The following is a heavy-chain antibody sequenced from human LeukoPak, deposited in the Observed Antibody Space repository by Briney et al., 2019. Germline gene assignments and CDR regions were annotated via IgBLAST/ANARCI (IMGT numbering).Heavy chain of an antibody. CDR2: IYYSGST. Sequence: SETLSLTCTVSGGPISSYYWSWIRQPPGKGLEWIGYIYYSGSTNYNPSLKSRVTISLDTSKNQFSLKLSSVTAADTAVYYCARGVVAAAGRTFDFWGQGTLVTVSS. CDR3: ARGVVAAAGRTFDF. D-gene: IGHD6-13*01. V-gene: IGHV4-59*01. J-gene: IGHJ4*02. CDR1: GGPISSYY.